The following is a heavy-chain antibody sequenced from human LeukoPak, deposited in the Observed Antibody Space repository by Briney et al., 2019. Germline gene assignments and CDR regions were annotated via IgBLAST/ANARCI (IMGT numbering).Heavy chain of an antibody. V-gene: IGHV4-61*01. Sequence: PSETLSLTCTVSGGSVSSGSYYWSWIRQPPGKGLEWIGYIYYSGSTNYNPSLKSRVTISVDTSKNQFSLKLSSVTAADTAVHYCARDPGNGFIDYWGQGTLVTVSS. CDR2: IYYSGST. J-gene: IGHJ4*02. D-gene: IGHD1-1*01. CDR3: ARDPGNGFIDY. CDR1: GGSVSSGSYY.